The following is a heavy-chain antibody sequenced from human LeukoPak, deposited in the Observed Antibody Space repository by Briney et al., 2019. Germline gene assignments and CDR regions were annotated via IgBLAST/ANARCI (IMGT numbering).Heavy chain of an antibody. D-gene: IGHD1-26*01. CDR2: IIPILGIA. J-gene: IGHJ4*02. CDR3: ARGGAYSGSYFLDY. CDR1: GGTFSSYA. V-gene: IGHV1-69*04. Sequence: ASVKVSCKASGGTFSSYAISWVRQAPGQGLEWMGRIIPILGIANYAQKFQGRDTITADKSTSTAYMELSSLRSEDTAVYYCARGGAYSGSYFLDYWGQGTLVTVSS.